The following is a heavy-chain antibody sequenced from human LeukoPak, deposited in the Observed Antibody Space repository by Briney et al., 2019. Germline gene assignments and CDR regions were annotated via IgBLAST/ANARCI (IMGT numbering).Heavy chain of an antibody. CDR3: ARERQQLARGRDY. CDR1: GFTLSNYW. D-gene: IGHD6-13*01. V-gene: IGHV3-7*05. J-gene: IGHJ4*02. CDR2: IKHDGSET. Sequence: PGGSLRLSCAASGFTLSNYWMTWVRQAPGKGLEWVANIKHDGSETYYVDSVKDRFTISRDNAKNSLYLQMISLRAEDTAMYYCARERQQLARGRDYWGQGTLVTVSS.